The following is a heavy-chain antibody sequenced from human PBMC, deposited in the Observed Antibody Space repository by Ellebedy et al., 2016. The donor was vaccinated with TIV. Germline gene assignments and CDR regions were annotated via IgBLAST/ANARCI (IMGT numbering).Heavy chain of an antibody. CDR2: ITESGGNT. CDR1: GLTFSSHA. D-gene: IGHD4-23*01. J-gene: IGHJ3*01. Sequence: GESLKISCAASGLTFSSHAMSWVRQAPGKGLEWVSSITESGGNTYYADPVKGRFTISRDNSKDTLYLQMNSLRAEDTAIYYCARDPVGVGPAFDVWGQGTMVTVSS. CDR3: ARDPVGVGPAFDV. V-gene: IGHV3-23*01.